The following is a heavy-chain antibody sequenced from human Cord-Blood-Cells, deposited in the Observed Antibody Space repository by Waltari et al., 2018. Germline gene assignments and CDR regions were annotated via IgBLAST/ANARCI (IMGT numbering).Heavy chain of an antibody. CDR2: INHSGST. Sequence: QVQLQQWGAGLLKPSETLSLTCAVYGGSFSGYYWSWIRQPPGKGLEWIGEINHSGSTNDNPSLKSRVTISVDTSKNQFSLKLSSVTAADTAVYYCARVTSGDNWYFDLWGRGTLVTVSS. CDR1: GGSFSGYY. V-gene: IGHV4-34*01. CDR3: ARVTSGDNWYFDL. J-gene: IGHJ2*01. D-gene: IGHD1-26*01.